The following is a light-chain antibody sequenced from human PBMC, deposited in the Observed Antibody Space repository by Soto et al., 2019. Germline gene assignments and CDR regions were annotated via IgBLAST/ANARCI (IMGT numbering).Light chain of an antibody. CDR1: QSISSW. Sequence: DIQMTQSPSTLSASVGDRVTITCRASQSISSWLAWYQQKPGKAPKLLIYDASSLESGVPSRFSGSGSGTEFTLTISSLQPDDFAVYYRQQYGSSPITFGQGTRLEIK. CDR2: DAS. CDR3: QQYGSSPIT. J-gene: IGKJ5*01. V-gene: IGKV1-5*01.